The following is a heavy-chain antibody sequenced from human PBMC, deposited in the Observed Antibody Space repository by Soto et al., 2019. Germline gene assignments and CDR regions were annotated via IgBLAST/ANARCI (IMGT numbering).Heavy chain of an antibody. CDR1: GYTFTSYA. D-gene: IGHD2-8*01. Sequence: GASVKVSCKASGYTFTSYAMHWVRQAPGQRLEWMGWINAGNGNTKYSQKFQGRVTITRDTSASTAYMELSSLRSEDTAVYYCARVPPRPVSRYYYGMDVWGQGTTVTVSS. J-gene: IGHJ6*02. V-gene: IGHV1-3*01. CDR3: ARVPPRPVSRYYYGMDV. CDR2: INAGNGNT.